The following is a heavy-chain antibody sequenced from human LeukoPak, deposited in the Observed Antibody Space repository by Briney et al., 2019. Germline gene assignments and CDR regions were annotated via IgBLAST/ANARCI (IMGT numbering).Heavy chain of an antibody. V-gene: IGHV3-30*03. Sequence: GGSLRLSCAASGFTFSSYGTHWVRQAPRKGLEWVAVISYDGSSKDYADSVKGRFTISRGNSKNTQYLQMNSLRAEDTAVYYYLLNVVGTAIPGDYWGQGTLVTVSS. J-gene: IGHJ4*02. CDR2: ISYDGSSK. CDR3: LLNVVGTAIPGDY. CDR1: GFTFSSYG. D-gene: IGHD2-21*02.